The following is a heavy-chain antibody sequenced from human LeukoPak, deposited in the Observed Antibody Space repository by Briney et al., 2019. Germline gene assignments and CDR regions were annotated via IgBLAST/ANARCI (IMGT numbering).Heavy chain of an antibody. CDR3: ARQQRIRHCSEGVCPEGYFDY. V-gene: IGHV3-23*01. CDR1: GFAFSIFA. CDR2: ISRGGSTT. Sequence: GGSLRLSCAGTGFAFSIFAMDWVRQAPGKGLEWVSGISRGGSTTNYADSVKGRFTISRAKPQNSVFLQLNSLRPADTPEYYCARQQRIRHCSEGVCPEGYFDYWVRGTVVRVSS. J-gene: IGHJ4*02. D-gene: IGHD2-15*01.